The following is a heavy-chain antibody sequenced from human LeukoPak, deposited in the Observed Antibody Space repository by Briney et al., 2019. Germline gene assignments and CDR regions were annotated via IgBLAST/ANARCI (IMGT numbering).Heavy chain of an antibody. Sequence: SETLSLTCAVYGGSFSGYYWSWIRQPPGKGLEWIGEINHSGSTNYNPSLKSRVTISVDTSKNQFSLKLSSVTAADTAVYYCARGIGDYYYMDVWGKGTTVIVSS. CDR3: ARGIGDYYYMDV. J-gene: IGHJ6*03. D-gene: IGHD3-10*01. CDR1: GGSFSGYY. CDR2: INHSGST. V-gene: IGHV4-34*01.